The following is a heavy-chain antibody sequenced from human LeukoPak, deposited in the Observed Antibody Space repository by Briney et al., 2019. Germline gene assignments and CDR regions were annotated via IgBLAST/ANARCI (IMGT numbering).Heavy chain of an antibody. Sequence: PGGSLRLSCVASGFTFSSYWMSWVRQAPGKGLEWVSSISSSSSYIYYADSVKGRFTISRDNAKNSLYLQMNSLRAEDTAVYYCARDGGWVVGAWEAFDIWGQGTMVTVSS. CDR3: ARDGGWVVGAWEAFDI. CDR1: GFTFSSYW. V-gene: IGHV3-21*01. CDR2: ISSSSSYI. J-gene: IGHJ3*02. D-gene: IGHD1-26*01.